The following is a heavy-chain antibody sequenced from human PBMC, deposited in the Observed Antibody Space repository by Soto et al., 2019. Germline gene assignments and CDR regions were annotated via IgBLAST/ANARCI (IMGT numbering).Heavy chain of an antibody. V-gene: IGHV4-61*08. CDR1: GGSINSGDYS. Sequence: SETLSRTCTVSGGSINSGDYSWTWIRQPPGKGLEWIGYIYFRGTTNYNPSLKSRVTMSADTSKNQFSLKLNSVTAADTAVYYCASMNYYDTSGYPFDYWGQGMMVTVSS. CDR3: ASMNYYDTSGYPFDY. D-gene: IGHD3-22*01. J-gene: IGHJ4*02. CDR2: IYFRGTT.